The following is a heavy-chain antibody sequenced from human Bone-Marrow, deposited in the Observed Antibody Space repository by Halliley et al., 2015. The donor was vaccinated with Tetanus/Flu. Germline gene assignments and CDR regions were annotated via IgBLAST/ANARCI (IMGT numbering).Heavy chain of an antibody. D-gene: IGHD3-22*01. Sequence: LEWMGIINPSEGSTNYAQKFQGRVTMTRDTSTSTVYMELSSLTSEDTAVYYCARSSGYAESFDYWGQGTLVTVSS. CDR2: INPSEGST. CDR3: ARSSGYAESFDY. J-gene: IGHJ4*02. V-gene: IGHV1-46*01.